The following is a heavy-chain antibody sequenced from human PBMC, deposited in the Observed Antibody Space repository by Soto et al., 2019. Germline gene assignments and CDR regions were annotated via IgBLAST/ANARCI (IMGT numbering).Heavy chain of an antibody. CDR3: AREGGKDVIVVVPAAIPNYYYYYMDV. J-gene: IGHJ6*03. D-gene: IGHD2-2*01. Sequence: ASVKVSCKASGYTFTGYYMHWVRQAPGQGLEWMGWINPNSGGTNYAQKFQGWVTMTRDTSISTAYMELSRLRSDDTAVYYCAREGGKDVIVVVPAAIPNYYYYYMDVWGKGTTVTVSS. V-gene: IGHV1-2*04. CDR2: INPNSGGT. CDR1: GYTFTGYY.